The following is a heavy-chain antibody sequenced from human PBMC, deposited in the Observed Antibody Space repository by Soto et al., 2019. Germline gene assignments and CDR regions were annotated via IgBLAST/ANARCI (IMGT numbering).Heavy chain of an antibody. D-gene: IGHD3-9*01. CDR3: ARDHYYDILTGYYTKAFDI. Sequence: ASVKVSCKASGYTFTSYGISWVRQAPGQGLEWMGWISAYNGNTNYAQKLQGRVTMTTDTSTSTAYMELRSLRSDDTAVYYCARDHYYDILTGYYTKAFDIWGQGTMVTVSS. J-gene: IGHJ3*02. CDR1: GYTFTSYG. V-gene: IGHV1-18*01. CDR2: ISAYNGNT.